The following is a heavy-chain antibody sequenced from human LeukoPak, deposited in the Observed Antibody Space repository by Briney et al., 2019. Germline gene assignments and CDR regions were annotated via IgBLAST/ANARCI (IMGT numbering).Heavy chain of an antibody. Sequence: SETLSLTCTVSGGSISSGGYYWSWIRQHPGKGLEWIGYIYYSGSTYYNPSLKSRVIISVDTSKNQFSLKLSSVTAADTAVYYCARSELRSGWFDPWGQGTLVTVSS. D-gene: IGHD4-17*01. CDR2: IYYSGST. CDR1: GGSISSGGYY. J-gene: IGHJ5*02. V-gene: IGHV4-31*03. CDR3: ARSELRSGWFDP.